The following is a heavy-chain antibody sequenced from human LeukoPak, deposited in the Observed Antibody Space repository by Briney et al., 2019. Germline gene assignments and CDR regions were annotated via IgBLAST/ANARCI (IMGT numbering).Heavy chain of an antibody. CDR2: ISAYNGNT. V-gene: IGHV1-18*01. D-gene: IGHD1-14*01. CDR3: AKDQGPVAPTGFDY. Sequence: ASVKVSCKASGYTFTSYGISWVRQAPGQGLEWMGWISAYNGNTNYAQKLQGRVTMTTDTSTSTAYMELRSLRSDDTAVYYCAKDQGPVAPTGFDYWGQGTLVTVSS. CDR1: GYTFTSYG. J-gene: IGHJ4*02.